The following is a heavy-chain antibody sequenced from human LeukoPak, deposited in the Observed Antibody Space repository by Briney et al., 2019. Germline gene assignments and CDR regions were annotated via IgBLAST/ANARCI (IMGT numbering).Heavy chain of an antibody. V-gene: IGHV4-61*02. Sequence: PSETLSLTCTVSGGSISSGSYYWSWIRQPAGKGLEWIGRIYTSGSTNYNPSLKSRVTISVDTSKNQISLKLSSVTAADTAGYYCASSRYDFWSFRYWGQGTLVTVSS. J-gene: IGHJ4*02. CDR1: GGSISSGSYY. CDR3: ASSRYDFWSFRY. D-gene: IGHD3-3*01. CDR2: IYTSGST.